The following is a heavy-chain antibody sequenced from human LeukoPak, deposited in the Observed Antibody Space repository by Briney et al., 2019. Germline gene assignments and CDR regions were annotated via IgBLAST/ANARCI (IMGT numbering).Heavy chain of an antibody. J-gene: IGHJ3*02. Sequence: SETLSLTCAVYGGSFSGYYWSWIRQPPGKELEWIGEINHSGSTNYNPSLKSRVTISVDTSKNQLSLKLSSVTAADTAVYYCARNFDWLYAFDIWGQGTMVTVSS. CDR2: INHSGST. CDR3: ARNFDWLYAFDI. CDR1: GGSFSGYY. D-gene: IGHD3-9*01. V-gene: IGHV4-34*01.